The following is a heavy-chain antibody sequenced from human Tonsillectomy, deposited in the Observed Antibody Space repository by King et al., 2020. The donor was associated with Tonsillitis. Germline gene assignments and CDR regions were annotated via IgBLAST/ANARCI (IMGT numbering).Heavy chain of an antibody. D-gene: IGHD1-26*01. CDR2: MSGGDSSA. V-gene: IGHV3-23*03. Sequence: VQLVESGGGLVQPGGSLRLSCAASGFTLSTYGMNWVRQAPGKGLGRVSVMSGGDSSAYYADSVKGRFTITRDNSKNMLYQQMNRLRDEDTALYYCAKDRREGGSYSSFDKWGQGTLVTVTS. CDR1: GFTLSTYG. J-gene: IGHJ4*02. CDR3: AKDRREGGSYSSFDK.